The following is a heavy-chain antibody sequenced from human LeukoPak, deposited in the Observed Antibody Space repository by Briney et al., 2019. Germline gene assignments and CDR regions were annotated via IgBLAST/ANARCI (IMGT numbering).Heavy chain of an antibody. V-gene: IGHV4-39*07. CDR2: IYYSGST. Sequence: SETLSLTCTVSSDSISSSSYYWGWIRQPPGKGLEWIGTIYYSGSTYYNPSLKSRVTISVDTSKNQFSLKLSSVTAADTAVYYCARYCSSTSCYEFNVLDYWGQGTLVTVSS. CDR1: SDSISSSSYY. D-gene: IGHD2-2*01. J-gene: IGHJ4*02. CDR3: ARYCSSTSCYEFNVLDY.